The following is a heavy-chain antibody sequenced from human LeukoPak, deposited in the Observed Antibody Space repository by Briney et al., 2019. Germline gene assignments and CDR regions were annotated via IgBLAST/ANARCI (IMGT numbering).Heavy chain of an antibody. CDR1: GFTLSISW. J-gene: IGHJ4*02. V-gene: IGHV3-7*01. CDR2: IDKHGSGK. D-gene: IGHD1-26*01. Sequence: GGSLRLSCVASGFTLSISWVTWVRQAPGKGLEWVANIDKHGSGKYYMDSVKGRFAISRDYASNSVFLQMSSLRAEDTSVYYCAREAGWGYYDLWGQGTPVTVPS. CDR3: AREAGWGYYDL.